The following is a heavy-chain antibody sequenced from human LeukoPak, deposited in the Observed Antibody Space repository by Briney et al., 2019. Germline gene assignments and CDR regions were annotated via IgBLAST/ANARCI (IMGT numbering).Heavy chain of an antibody. J-gene: IGHJ4*02. CDR1: GGSISSGDYY. CDR3: ARVLYYGSGKTFDY. V-gene: IGHV4-31*03. D-gene: IGHD3-10*01. Sequence: SETLSLTCTVSGGSISSGDYYWSWIRQHPEKGLEWIGYTFYSGSTYYNPSLKSRVTISVDTSKNQFSLKLSSVTAADTAVYYCARVLYYGSGKTFDYWGQGTLVTVSS. CDR2: TFYSGST.